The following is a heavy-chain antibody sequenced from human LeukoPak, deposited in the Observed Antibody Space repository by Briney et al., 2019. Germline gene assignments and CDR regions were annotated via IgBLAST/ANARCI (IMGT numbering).Heavy chain of an antibody. CDR1: GFTLSTYN. D-gene: IGHD6-13*01. CDR2: INTDGSST. J-gene: IGHJ4*02. V-gene: IGHV3-74*03. Sequence: PGGSLRLSCAASGFTLSTYNMHWVRQAPGKGLVWVSRINTDGSSTTYADSVKGRFTISRDTAKNTLYLQMNSLGAEDTAVYYCAKDSHSYIAAAGLPFDYWGQGTLVTVSS. CDR3: AKDSHSYIAAAGLPFDY.